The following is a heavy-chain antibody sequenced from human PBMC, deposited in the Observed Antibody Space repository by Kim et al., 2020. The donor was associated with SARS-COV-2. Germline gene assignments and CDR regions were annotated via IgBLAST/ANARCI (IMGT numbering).Heavy chain of an antibody. Sequence: NDYAVSVKSRITINPDTSKNQFSLQLNSVTPEDTAVYYCARDIGWNSLDYWGQGTLVTLSS. CDR2: N. CDR3: ARDIGWNSLDY. V-gene: IGHV6-1*01. D-gene: IGHD1-7*01. J-gene: IGHJ4*02.